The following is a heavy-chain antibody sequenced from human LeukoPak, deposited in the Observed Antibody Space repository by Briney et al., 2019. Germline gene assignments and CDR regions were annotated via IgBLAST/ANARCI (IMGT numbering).Heavy chain of an antibody. D-gene: IGHD3-16*01. CDR2: ISYDGSNK. Sequence: GGPLRLSCAASGFTFSSYAMHWVRQAPGKGLEWVAVISYDGSNKYYADSVKGRFTISRDNSKNTLYLQMNSLRAEDTAVYYCARAVVMLIDYWGQGTLVTVSS. CDR1: GFTFSSYA. J-gene: IGHJ4*02. V-gene: IGHV3-30-3*01. CDR3: ARAVVMLIDY.